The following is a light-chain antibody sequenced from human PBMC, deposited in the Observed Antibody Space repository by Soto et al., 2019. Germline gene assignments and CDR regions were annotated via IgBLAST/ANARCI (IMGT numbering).Light chain of an antibody. CDR2: GAS. Sequence: EMVLTQSPGTLSLSPGERATLSCRASQSVSSSYLAWYQQKPVQAPRLLIYGASSRATGIPDRFGGSGSGTDFTLTISRLEPEDFAVYYCQQYGSSPITFGQETRLEIK. J-gene: IGKJ5*01. CDR3: QQYGSSPIT. V-gene: IGKV3-20*01. CDR1: QSVSSSY.